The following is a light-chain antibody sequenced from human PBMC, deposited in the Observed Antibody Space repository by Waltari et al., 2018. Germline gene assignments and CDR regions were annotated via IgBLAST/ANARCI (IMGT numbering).Light chain of an antibody. CDR1: QGVRHSADTKNK. V-gene: IGKV4-1*01. J-gene: IGKJ3*01. Sequence: DIVMTQSPDSLTVSLGARATINCKSRQGVRHSADTKNKFAWYQQKAGQPPKLLIYWAATRESGVPDRFSGSGSGTDFTLTISSLQAEDVAVYYCQQYYRVPFTFGPGTKVDIK. CDR3: QQYYRVPFT. CDR2: WAA.